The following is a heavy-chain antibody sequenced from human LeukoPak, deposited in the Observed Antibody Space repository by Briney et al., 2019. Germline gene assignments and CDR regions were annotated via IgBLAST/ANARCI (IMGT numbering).Heavy chain of an antibody. J-gene: IGHJ3*02. CDR2: IWYDGSNK. Sequence: PGGSLRLSCAASGFTFSSYGMHWVRQAPGKGLEWVAVIWYDGSNKYYADSAKGRFTISRDNSKNTLYLQMNSLRAEDTAVYYCAKPEPLFSGAFDIWGQGTMVTVSS. D-gene: IGHD1-26*01. V-gene: IGHV3-33*06. CDR3: AKPEPLFSGAFDI. CDR1: GFTFSSYG.